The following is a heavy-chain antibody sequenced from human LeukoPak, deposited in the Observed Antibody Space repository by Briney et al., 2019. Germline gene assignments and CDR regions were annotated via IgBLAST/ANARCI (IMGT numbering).Heavy chain of an antibody. J-gene: IGHJ4*02. V-gene: IGHV1-2*02. CDR1: VYSFTGYY. CDR2: INPNSGGT. CDR3: AREPDDSSGYYLDY. D-gene: IGHD3-22*01. Sequence: ASVKVSCKASVYSFTGYYMHWVRQAPGQGLEWMGWINPNSGGTNYAQKFQGRVTMTRDTSISTAYMELSRLRSDDTAVYYCAREPDDSSGYYLDYWGQGTLVTVSS.